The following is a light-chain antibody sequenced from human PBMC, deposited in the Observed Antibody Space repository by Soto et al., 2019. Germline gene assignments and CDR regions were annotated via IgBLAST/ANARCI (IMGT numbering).Light chain of an antibody. CDR2: GTS. J-gene: IGKJ2*01. V-gene: IGKV3-20*01. CDR1: QSISSSY. CDR3: QQYGSSPPRYT. Sequence: EIVLTQSPGTLSLSPGERATLSCRTSQSISSSYLAWYQQKPGQAPRLILYGTSTRATGIPDRFSGSGSGTDFTLTFSRLEPEDFAVYHCQQYGSSPPRYTFGQGTKLEIK.